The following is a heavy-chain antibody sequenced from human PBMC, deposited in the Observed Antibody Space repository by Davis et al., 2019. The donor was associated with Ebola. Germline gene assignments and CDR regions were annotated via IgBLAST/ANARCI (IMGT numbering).Heavy chain of an antibody. CDR2: ISSNGGST. J-gene: IGHJ4*02. CDR1: GFTFSSYA. CDR3: ARGTQGTGTTADY. V-gene: IGHV3-64*04. Sequence: GESLKISCSASGFTFSSYAMHWVRQAPGKGLEYVSAISSNGGSTYYADSVKGRFTISRDNAKNSLYLQMNSLRAEDTAVYYCARGTQGTGTTADYWGQGTLVTVSS. D-gene: IGHD1-1*01.